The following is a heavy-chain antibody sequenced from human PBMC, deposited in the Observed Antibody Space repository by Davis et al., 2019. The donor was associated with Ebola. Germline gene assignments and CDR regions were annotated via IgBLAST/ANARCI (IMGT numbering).Heavy chain of an antibody. CDR1: GFTFISYA. CDR2: ISYDGSNK. Sequence: GESLKISCAASGFTFISYAMHWVRQAPGKGLEWVAVISYDGSNKYYADSVKGRFTISRDNSKNTLYLQMNSLRAEDTAVYYCARDLGEWEQLGAFDIWGQGTMVTVSS. V-gene: IGHV3-30-3*01. J-gene: IGHJ3*02. CDR3: ARDLGEWEQLGAFDI. D-gene: IGHD1-26*01.